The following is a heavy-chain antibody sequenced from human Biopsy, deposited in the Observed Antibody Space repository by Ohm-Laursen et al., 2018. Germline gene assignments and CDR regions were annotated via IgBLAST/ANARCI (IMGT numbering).Heavy chain of an antibody. CDR2: ISPSSGGT. J-gene: IGHJ4*02. CDR1: GYTFTDYF. CDR3: ARGGVDTAMVEN. V-gene: IGHV1-2*02. Sequence: ASVKVSCKASGYTFTDYFLHWVRQAPGQGPEWMGWISPSSGGTNYAQKFQGRVTMTRDTSATTGYMELSSLRSDDTAVYYCARGGVDTAMVENWGQGTLVTVSS. D-gene: IGHD5-18*01.